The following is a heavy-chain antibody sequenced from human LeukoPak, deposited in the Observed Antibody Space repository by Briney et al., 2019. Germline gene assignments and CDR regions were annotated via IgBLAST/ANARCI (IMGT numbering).Heavy chain of an antibody. Sequence: TGGSLRLSCAASGFTFSSYSMNWVRQAPGKGLEWVSSISSSSSYIYYADSVKGRFTISRDNAKNSLYLQMNSLRAEDTVVYYCARESSSGYSYGYYFDYWGQGTLVTVSS. D-gene: IGHD5-18*01. CDR1: GFTFSSYS. V-gene: IGHV3-21*01. CDR2: ISSSSSYI. CDR3: ARESSSGYSYGYYFDY. J-gene: IGHJ4*02.